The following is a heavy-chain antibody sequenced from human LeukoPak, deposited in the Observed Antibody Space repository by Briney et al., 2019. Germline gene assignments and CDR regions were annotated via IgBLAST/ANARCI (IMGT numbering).Heavy chain of an antibody. CDR3: ASIKRLAPYNWFDP. Sequence: SETLSLTCAVYGGSFSGYYWSWIRQPPGKGLEWIGEINHSGSTNYNPSLKSRVTISVDTSKNQFPLKLSSVTAADTAVYYCASIKRLAPYNWFDPWGQGTLVTVSS. D-gene: IGHD6-25*01. CDR1: GGSFSGYY. CDR2: INHSGST. J-gene: IGHJ5*02. V-gene: IGHV4-34*01.